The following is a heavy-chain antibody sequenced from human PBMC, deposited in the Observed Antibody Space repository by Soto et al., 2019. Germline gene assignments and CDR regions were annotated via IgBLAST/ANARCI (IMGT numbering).Heavy chain of an antibody. Sequence: QVQLQESGPGLVKPSQTLSLTCTVSGGSISSGDYYWSWIRQPPGKGLECIWYIYYSGSTYYNPSLKSRVTISVDTSKNQFSLKLSSVTAADTAVYYCARVGGFGATTIDYWGQGTLVTVSS. CDR2: IYYSGST. CDR3: ARVGGFGATTIDY. J-gene: IGHJ4*02. D-gene: IGHD3-10*01. V-gene: IGHV4-30-4*01. CDR1: GGSISSGDYY.